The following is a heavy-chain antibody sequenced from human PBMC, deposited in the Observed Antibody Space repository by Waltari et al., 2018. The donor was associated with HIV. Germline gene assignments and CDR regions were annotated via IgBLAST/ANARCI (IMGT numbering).Heavy chain of an antibody. CDR2: IYYSGST. J-gene: IGHJ4*02. CDR1: GGSISSSSYY. V-gene: IGHV4-39*07. CDR3: ARERYCSGGSCPFDY. D-gene: IGHD2-15*01. Sequence: QLQLQESGPGLVKPSETLSLTCTVSGGSISSSSYYWGWIRQPPGKGLEWIGSIYYSGSTSFNPSLKSRVTISVDTSKNQFSLKLSSVTAADTAVYYCARERYCSGGSCPFDYWGQGTLVTVSS.